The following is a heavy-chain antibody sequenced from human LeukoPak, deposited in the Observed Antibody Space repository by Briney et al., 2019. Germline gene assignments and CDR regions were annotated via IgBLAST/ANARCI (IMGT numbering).Heavy chain of an antibody. CDR1: GFTVSNTY. CDR2: THRSGDT. J-gene: IGHJ4*02. V-gene: IGHV4-34*08. D-gene: IGHD5-18*01. CDR3: ATRDESRTDVVPPDY. Sequence: TGGSLRLSCAASGFTVSNTYMSWVRQPPGKGLEWIGETHRSGDTKYSPSLETRVTISTDRYNNHPSLNLHSVTAADTAVYYCATRDESRTDVVPPDYWGQGTLVTVSS.